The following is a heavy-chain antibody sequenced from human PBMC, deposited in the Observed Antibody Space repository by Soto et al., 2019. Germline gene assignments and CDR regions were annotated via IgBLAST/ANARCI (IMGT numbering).Heavy chain of an antibody. V-gene: IGHV3-30*18. CDR3: ANAPPPRYYDFWSGYYGMDV. CDR2: ISYDGRNK. J-gene: IGHJ6*02. Sequence: GGSLRLSCAASGFSFSNHGMHWLRQAPGKGPQWVAVISYDGRNKYYGDSVKGRFTISRDNSKNTLYLQMNSLRAEDTAVYYCANAPPPRYYDFWSGYYGMDVWGQGSRGAFSS. CDR1: GFSFSNHG. D-gene: IGHD3-3*01.